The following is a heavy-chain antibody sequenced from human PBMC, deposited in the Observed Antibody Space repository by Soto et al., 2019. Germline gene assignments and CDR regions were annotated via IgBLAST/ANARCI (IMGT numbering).Heavy chain of an antibody. D-gene: IGHD4-17*01. CDR1: GGSISSGGYY. Sequence: QVQLQESGPGLVKPSQTLSLTCTVSGGSISSGGYYWSWIRQHPVKGLEWIGYIYYSGSTYYNPSLKSRVTISVDTSKNQFSLKLSSVTAADTAVYYCARDIPSPFYGGFYYYYGMDVWGQGTTVTVSS. J-gene: IGHJ6*02. V-gene: IGHV4-31*03. CDR3: ARDIPSPFYGGFYYYYGMDV. CDR2: IYYSGST.